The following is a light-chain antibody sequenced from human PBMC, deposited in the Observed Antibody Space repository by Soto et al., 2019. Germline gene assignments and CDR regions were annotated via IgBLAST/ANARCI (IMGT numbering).Light chain of an antibody. CDR2: KDN. CDR1: RLGDKY. V-gene: IGLV3-1*01. CDR3: QVWDSSTAI. J-gene: IGLJ2*01. Sequence: SYELTQKASVSVSPGQTASITCSGDRLGDKYVCWYQQKPGQSPLLIIYKDNKRPSGIPERFSGSNSGNIAALTISGTQAMDEADYYCQVWDSSTAIFGGGTKLTVL.